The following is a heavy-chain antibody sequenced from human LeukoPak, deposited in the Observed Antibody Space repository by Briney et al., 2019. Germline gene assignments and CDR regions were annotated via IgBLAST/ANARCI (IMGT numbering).Heavy chain of an antibody. D-gene: IGHD3-3*01. CDR2: IYYSGST. V-gene: IGHV4-59*01. CDR1: GGSISSYY. CDR3: ARAGWSGYYFDY. J-gene: IGHJ4*02. Sequence: PSETLSLTCTVSGGSISSYYWSWIRQPPGKGLEWIGYIYYSGSTNCNPSLKSRVTISVDTSKNQFSLKLSSVTAADTAVYYCARAGWSGYYFDYWGQGTLVTVSS.